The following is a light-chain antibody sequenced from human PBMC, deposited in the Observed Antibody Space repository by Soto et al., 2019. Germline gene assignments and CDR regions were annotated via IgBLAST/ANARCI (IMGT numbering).Light chain of an antibody. CDR2: AVS. V-gene: IGLV2-14*01. CDR1: SSDVGGHNY. CDR3: SSYRNINTLV. Sequence: QPASVSGSPGQSITISCTGTSSDVGGHNYVSWYQQHPGKAPKLMIYAVSNRPSGVSNRFSGAKSGNTASLTISGLQAEDEANYHCSSYRNINTLVFGGGTKVTVL. J-gene: IGLJ2*01.